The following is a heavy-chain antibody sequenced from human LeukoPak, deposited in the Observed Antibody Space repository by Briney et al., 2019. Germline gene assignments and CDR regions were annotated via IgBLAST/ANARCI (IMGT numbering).Heavy chain of an antibody. CDR2: ISSSSSYI. V-gene: IGHV3-21*01. CDR1: GFTFSSYS. D-gene: IGHD3-10*01. CDR3: ARRLEGYYGSGSYYGPSSNYYYYGMDV. J-gene: IGHJ6*02. Sequence: KSGGSLRLSCAASGFTFSSYSMNWVRQAPGKGLEWVSSISSSSSYIYYADSVKGRFTISRDNAKNSLYLQMNSLRAEDTAVYYCARRLEGYYGSGSYYGPSSNYYYYGMDVWGQGTTVTVSS.